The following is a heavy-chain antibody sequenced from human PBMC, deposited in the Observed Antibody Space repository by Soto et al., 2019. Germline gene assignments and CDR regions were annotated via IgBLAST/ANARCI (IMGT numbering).Heavy chain of an antibody. V-gene: IGHV3-13*01. CDR1: GFSFSSYD. D-gene: IGHD3-9*01. J-gene: IGHJ3*02. CDR2: IGTAGDT. Sequence: GGSLRLSCAASGFSFSSYDMHWFRQATGKGLEWVSAIGTAGDTYYPGSVKGRFTISRENAKNSLYLQMNSLRAEDTAVYYCARSTYYDILAGSHGAFDIWGQGTMVTVSS. CDR3: ARSTYYDILAGSHGAFDI.